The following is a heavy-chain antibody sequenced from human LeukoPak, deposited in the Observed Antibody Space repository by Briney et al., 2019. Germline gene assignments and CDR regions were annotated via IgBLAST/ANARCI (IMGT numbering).Heavy chain of an antibody. CDR2: IISILGIA. CDR3: AREFYYYDSSGQIDY. D-gene: IGHD3-22*01. Sequence: SVKVSCKASGGTFSSYTISWVRQAPGQGLEWMGRIISILGIANYAQKFQGRVTITADKSTSTAYMELSSLRSEDTAVYYCAREFYYYDSSGQIDYWGQGTLVTVSS. CDR1: GGTFSSYT. J-gene: IGHJ4*02. V-gene: IGHV1-69*04.